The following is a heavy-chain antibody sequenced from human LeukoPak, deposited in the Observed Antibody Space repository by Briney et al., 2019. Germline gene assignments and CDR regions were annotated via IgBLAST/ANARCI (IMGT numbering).Heavy chain of an antibody. CDR1: GVSIVSHY. Sequence: SETLSLISTVSGVSIVSHYWNWIRQPAGRGLEWIGRFYASGTTNTSPSLKSRVTMSVDTSKNQFSLKLSSVTAADTAVYYCAKDSSTWGNLAGHFDSWGQGTLVTVSS. D-gene: IGHD6-13*01. CDR3: AKDSSTWGNLAGHFDS. CDR2: FYASGTT. V-gene: IGHV4-4*07. J-gene: IGHJ4*02.